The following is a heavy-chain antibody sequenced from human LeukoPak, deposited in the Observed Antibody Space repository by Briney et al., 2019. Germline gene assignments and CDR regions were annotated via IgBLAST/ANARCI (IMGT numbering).Heavy chain of an antibody. CDR2: IYYSGST. V-gene: IGHV4-59*01. J-gene: IGHJ4*02. Sequence: SETLSLTCTVSGGSISSYYWSWIRQPPGKGLEWIGYIYYSGSTNYNPSLKSRVTISVDTSKNQFSLKLSSVTAADTAVYYCARGYGDYVQYWGQGTLVTVSS. CDR1: GGSISSYY. CDR3: ARGYGDYVQY. D-gene: IGHD4-17*01.